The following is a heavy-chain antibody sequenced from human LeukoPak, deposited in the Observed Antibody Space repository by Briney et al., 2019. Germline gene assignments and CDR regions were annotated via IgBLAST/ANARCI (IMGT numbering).Heavy chain of an antibody. J-gene: IGHJ4*02. Sequence: SETLSLTCAVYGGSCSGYYWSWIPQPPGKGREGIGEINHSGSTNYNPSLKSRVTISVDTSKNQFSLKLSSVTAADTAVYYCARVGKIWSGYSDYWGQGTLVTVSS. CDR3: ARVGKIWSGYSDY. CDR2: INHSGST. V-gene: IGHV4-34*01. D-gene: IGHD3-3*01. CDR1: GGSCSGYY.